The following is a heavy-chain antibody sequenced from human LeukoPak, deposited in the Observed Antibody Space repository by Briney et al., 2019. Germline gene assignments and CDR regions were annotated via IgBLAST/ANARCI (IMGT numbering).Heavy chain of an antibody. CDR1: GGSFSGYY. Sequence: SETLSLTCAVHGGSFSGYYWSWIRQPPGKGLEWIGEITHTGSTYYSPSLRSRVTISLDTSRNQFSLKLNSVTAADTAVYYCAKSNGYGLVDIWGQGTMVTVSS. J-gene: IGHJ3*02. CDR2: ITHTGST. D-gene: IGHD3-10*01. CDR3: AKSNGYGLVDI. V-gene: IGHV4-34*01.